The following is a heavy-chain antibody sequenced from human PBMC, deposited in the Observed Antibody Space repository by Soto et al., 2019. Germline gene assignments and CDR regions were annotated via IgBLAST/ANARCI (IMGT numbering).Heavy chain of an antibody. D-gene: IGHD3-22*01. V-gene: IGHV3-11*01. CDR2: ISSSGSTI. Sequence: GGSLRLSCAASGFTFSDYYMSWIRQAPGKGLEWVGYISSSGSTIYYADTVKGRFTFSRDNSKNMLYLQMNSLRVEDTDVYYCARDLSGYAPVFDYWGQGTQVTVSS. CDR1: GFTFSDYY. CDR3: ARDLSGYAPVFDY. J-gene: IGHJ4*02.